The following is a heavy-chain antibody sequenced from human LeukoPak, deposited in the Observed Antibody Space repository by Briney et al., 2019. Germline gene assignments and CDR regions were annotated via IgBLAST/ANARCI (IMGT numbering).Heavy chain of an antibody. J-gene: IGHJ4*02. Sequence: GGSLRLSCAASGFTVSSNYMSWVRQAPGKGLEWVSAISGSGGSTYYADSVKGRFTISRDNSKNTLYLQMNSLRAEDTAVYYCAKVKGSSGIVDYWGQGTLVTVSS. D-gene: IGHD6-13*01. V-gene: IGHV3-23*01. CDR2: ISGSGGST. CDR3: AKVKGSSGIVDY. CDR1: GFTVSSNY.